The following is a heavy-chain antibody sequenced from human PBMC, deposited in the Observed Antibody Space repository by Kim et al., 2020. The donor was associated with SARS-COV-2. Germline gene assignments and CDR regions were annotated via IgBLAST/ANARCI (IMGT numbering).Heavy chain of an antibody. D-gene: IGHD2-15*01. CDR2: ISGSGGSS. CDR1: GFTFSSYG. Sequence: GGSLRLSWAASGFTFSSYGMSWVRRAPGKGLQWVSAISGSGGSSYYADSVKGRFTISRDNSKNTLYLQMNSLRAEDTAIYYCAKGGCSGGNCCNLHYYYGLDVWGQGTTVPVSS. J-gene: IGHJ6*02. CDR3: AKGGCSGGNCCNLHYYYGLDV. V-gene: IGHV3-23*01.